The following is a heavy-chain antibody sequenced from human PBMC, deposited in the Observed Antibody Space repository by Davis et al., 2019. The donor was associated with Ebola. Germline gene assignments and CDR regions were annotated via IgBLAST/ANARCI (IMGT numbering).Heavy chain of an antibody. D-gene: IGHD6-6*01. CDR3: ARGSSKAYYYYGMDV. V-gene: IGHV1-3*01. Sequence: AASVHVSCMASRYTFTSYAMHWVRQAPGQRLEWMGWINAGNGNTKYSQKFQGRVTITRDTSASTAYMELSSLRSEDTAVYYCARGSSKAYYYYGMDVWGQGTTVTVSS. CDR1: RYTFTSYA. J-gene: IGHJ6*02. CDR2: INAGNGNT.